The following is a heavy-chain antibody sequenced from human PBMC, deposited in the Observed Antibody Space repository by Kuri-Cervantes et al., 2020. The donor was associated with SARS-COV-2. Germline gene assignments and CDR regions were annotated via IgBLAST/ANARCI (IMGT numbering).Heavy chain of an antibody. CDR3: ARTYDFWSGYSSALIDY. Sequence: GGSLRLSCAASGFTFSDYYMSWIRQAPGKGLEWVSYISSSGSTIYYADSVKGRFTISRDNAKNSLYLQMNSLRAEDTAVYYCARTYDFWSGYSSALIDYWGQGTLVTVSS. J-gene: IGHJ4*02. V-gene: IGHV3-11*04. CDR1: GFTFSDYY. D-gene: IGHD3-3*01. CDR2: ISSSGSTI.